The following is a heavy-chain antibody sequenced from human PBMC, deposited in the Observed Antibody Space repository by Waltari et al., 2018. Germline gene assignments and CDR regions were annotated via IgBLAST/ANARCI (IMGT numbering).Heavy chain of an antibody. CDR3: ASSSGWYDY. V-gene: IGHV4-34*01. J-gene: IGHJ4*02. Sequence: QVQLQQWGAGLLKPSETLSLTCAVYGGSFSGYYWSWIRQPPGKGLEWIGEINHSGSTNYKPSLNSRVTISVDTSKNQFSLKLSAVTAADTAVYYCASSSGWYDYWGQGTLVTVSS. CDR1: GGSFSGYY. CDR2: INHSGST. D-gene: IGHD6-19*01.